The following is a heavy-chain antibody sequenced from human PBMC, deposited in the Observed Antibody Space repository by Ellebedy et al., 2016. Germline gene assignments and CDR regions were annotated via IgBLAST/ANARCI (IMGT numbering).Heavy chain of an antibody. Sequence: ASVKVSCKASGGTFTSYDINWVRQATGQGLEWMGGFDPEDGETIYAQKFQGRVTMTEDTSTDTAYMELSSLRSEDTAVYYCARDYDPVSSLANWGSDYWGQGTLVTVSS. D-gene: IGHD7-27*01. CDR2: FDPEDGET. J-gene: IGHJ4*02. V-gene: IGHV1-24*01. CDR1: GGTFTSYD. CDR3: ARDYDPVSSLANWGSDY.